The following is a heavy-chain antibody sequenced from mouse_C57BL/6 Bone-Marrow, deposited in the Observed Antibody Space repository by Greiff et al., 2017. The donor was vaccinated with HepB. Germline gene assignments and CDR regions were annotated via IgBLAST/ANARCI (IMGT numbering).Heavy chain of an antibody. CDR2: INPSTGGT. Sequence: EVQLQQSGPELVKPGASVKISCKASGYSFTGYYMNWVKQSPEKSLEWIGEINPSTGGTTYNQKFKAKATLTVDKSSSTAYMQLKSLTSEDSAVYYWAGRQLRLPFDYWGQGTTLTVSS. J-gene: IGHJ2*01. V-gene: IGHV1-42*01. CDR1: GYSFTGYY. D-gene: IGHD3-2*02. CDR3: AGRQLRLPFDY.